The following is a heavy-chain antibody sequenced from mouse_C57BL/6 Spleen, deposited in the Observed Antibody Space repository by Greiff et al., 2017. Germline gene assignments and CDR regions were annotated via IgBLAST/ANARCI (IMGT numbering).Heavy chain of an antibody. CDR1: GFNIKNTY. V-gene: IGHV14-3*01. Sequence: EVQLQQSVAELVRPGASVKLSCTASGFNIKNTYMHWVKQRPEQGLEWIGRIVPANGNTKYAPKFQGKATITADTSPNTAYLQLSSLTSEDSAIYYCARGSHYYGSSYFDYWGQGTTLTVSS. CDR3: ARGSHYYGSSYFDY. CDR2: IVPANGNT. J-gene: IGHJ2*01. D-gene: IGHD1-1*01.